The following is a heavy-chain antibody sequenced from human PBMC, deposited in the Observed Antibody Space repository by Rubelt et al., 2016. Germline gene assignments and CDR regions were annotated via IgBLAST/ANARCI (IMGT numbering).Heavy chain of an antibody. D-gene: IGHD3-10*01. CDR2: IYYSESP. CDR3: ARAYYYGSGSYFPVDY. CDR1: GGSISSSSYS. Sequence: QVQLQQWGAGLLKPSETLSLTCTVSGGSISSSSYSWGWIRQPPGKGLEWIGSIYYSESPYYTPSLKHRVTISVDTSKNQLSLELGSVTAADTAVYYCARAYYYGSGSYFPVDYWGQGTLVTVSS. V-gene: IGHV4-39*07. J-gene: IGHJ4*02.